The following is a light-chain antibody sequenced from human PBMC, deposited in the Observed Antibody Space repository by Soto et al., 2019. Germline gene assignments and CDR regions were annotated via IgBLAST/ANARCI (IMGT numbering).Light chain of an antibody. V-gene: IGKV1-6*01. J-gene: IGKJ1*01. CDR1: QGIRND. CDR2: AAS. Sequence: AIQMTQSPSSLSASVGDSVTITCRASQGIRNDLGWYQQKPGKAPELLIYAASTLQSGVPSRFSGSGSGTDFTLTISSLQPEDFATYYCLQYYNYPRTFGQGTKVEIK. CDR3: LQYYNYPRT.